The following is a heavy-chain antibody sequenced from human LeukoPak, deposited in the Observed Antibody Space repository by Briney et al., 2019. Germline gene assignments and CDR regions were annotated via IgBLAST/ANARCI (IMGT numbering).Heavy chain of an antibody. CDR2: ISPYNGDT. V-gene: IGHV1-18*01. D-gene: IGHD6-19*01. Sequence: ASVKVSCKASDYDFTSVGITWVRQAPGQGLEWMGWISPYNGDTRYVQKLQGRVTMTTDTSTSTAYMELRSLRFDDTAVYYCARAGSGSGWYFDYWGQGTLVTASS. J-gene: IGHJ4*02. CDR3: ARAGSGSGWYFDY. CDR1: DYDFTSVG.